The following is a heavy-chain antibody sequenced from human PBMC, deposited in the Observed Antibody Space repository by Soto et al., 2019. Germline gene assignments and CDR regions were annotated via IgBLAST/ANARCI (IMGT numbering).Heavy chain of an antibody. V-gene: IGHV3-72*01. CDR2: SRNKANSYTT. J-gene: IGHJ4*02. CDR1: GFSISDHY. Sequence: GGSLRLSCAASGFSISDHYMDWVRQAPGKGLEWVGRSRNKANSYTTEYAASVKGRLTVSRDDSKNSLYLQMNSLQAEDTAVYFCARNYYDSRVYYHDYWGQGTLVTVSS. CDR3: ARNYYDSRVYYHDY. D-gene: IGHD3-22*01.